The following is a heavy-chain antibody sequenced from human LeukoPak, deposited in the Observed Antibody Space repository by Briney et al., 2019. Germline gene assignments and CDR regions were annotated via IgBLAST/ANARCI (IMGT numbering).Heavy chain of an antibody. CDR1: GVSISSHY. Sequence: PSETLSLTCTASGVSISSHYWSWIRQPPGKGLEWIGYIYYSGSTNYNPSLKSRVTISVDTSKNQFSLKLSSVTAADTAVYYCARDEGDTVTRRTFDIWGQGTMVTVSS. J-gene: IGHJ3*02. V-gene: IGHV4-59*11. CDR3: ARDEGDTVTRRTFDI. CDR2: IYYSGST. D-gene: IGHD4-17*01.